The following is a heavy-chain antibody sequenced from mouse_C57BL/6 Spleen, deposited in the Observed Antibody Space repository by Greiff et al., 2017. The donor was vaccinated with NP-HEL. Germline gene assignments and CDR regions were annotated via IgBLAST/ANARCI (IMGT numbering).Heavy chain of an antibody. J-gene: IGHJ3*01. Sequence: VQLQQSGPELVKPGASVKMSCKASGYTFTDYNMHWVKQSHGKSLEWIGYINPNNGGTSYNQKFKGKATLTVNKSSSTAYMELRSLTSEDSAVYYCARSLYGNYPWFAYWGQGTLVTVSA. CDR2: INPNNGGT. D-gene: IGHD2-1*01. CDR3: ARSLYGNYPWFAY. CDR1: GYTFTDYN. V-gene: IGHV1-22*01.